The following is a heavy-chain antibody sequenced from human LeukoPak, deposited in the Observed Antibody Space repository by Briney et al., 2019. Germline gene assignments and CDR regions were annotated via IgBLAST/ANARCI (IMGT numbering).Heavy chain of an antibody. CDR2: IYHSGST. V-gene: IGHV4-38-2*02. CDR3: ARDASGDPIYYYYYMDV. J-gene: IGHJ6*03. CDR1: GYSISSGYY. Sequence: SETLSLTCTVSGYSISSGYYWGWIRQPPGKGLEWIGSIYHSGSTYYNPSLKSRVTISVDTSKNQFSLKLSSVTAADTAVYYCARDASGDPIYYYYYMDVWGKGTTVTVSS. D-gene: IGHD4-17*01.